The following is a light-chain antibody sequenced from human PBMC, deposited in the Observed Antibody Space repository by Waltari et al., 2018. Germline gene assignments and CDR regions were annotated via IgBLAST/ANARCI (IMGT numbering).Light chain of an antibody. CDR3: CSYAGSRNMI. CDR2: EVN. J-gene: IGLJ2*01. V-gene: IGLV2-23*02. Sequence: QSALTQPASVSGSPGHSVTISCTGSSSDVGNYNLVSWYQQHPGKAPELIIFEVNKRPSGIFNRFSGSKSGKPASLTISGLQPEDEADYYCCSYAGSRNMIFGGGTKLTVL. CDR1: SSDVGNYNL.